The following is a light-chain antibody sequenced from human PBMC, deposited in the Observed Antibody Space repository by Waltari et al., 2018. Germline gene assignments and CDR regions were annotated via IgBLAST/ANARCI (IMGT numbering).Light chain of an antibody. CDR1: QSVTNY. J-gene: IGKJ4*01. CDR3: QQRRDWPLT. Sequence: DIVLTQSPAILSLSPAERASLYCRPSQSVTNYLACYQQKPGQAPRLLLYDTSNRATGIPARCSGSGFGTDFTLTISSLEPEDFAVYYCQQRRDWPLTFGGGTKVEIK. CDR2: DTS. V-gene: IGKV3-11*01.